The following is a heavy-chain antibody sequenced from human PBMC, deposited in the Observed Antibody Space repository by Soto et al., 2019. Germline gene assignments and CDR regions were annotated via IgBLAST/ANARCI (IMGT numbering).Heavy chain of an antibody. CDR1: GFTFSSYS. J-gene: IGHJ5*02. CDR3: ARGFSGGDADSFDP. CDR2: ISSSSSTI. Sequence: PGGSLRLSCAASGFTFSSYSMNWVRQAPGKGLEWVSYISSSSSTIYYADSVKGRLTISRDNAKNTLYLQMNSLRSEDTAVYYYARGFSGGDADSFDPWGQGTLVTVSS. V-gene: IGHV3-48*01. D-gene: IGHD2-21*02.